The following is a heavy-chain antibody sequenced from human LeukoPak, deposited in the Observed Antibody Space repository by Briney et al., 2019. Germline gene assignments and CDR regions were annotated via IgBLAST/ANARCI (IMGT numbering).Heavy chain of an antibody. J-gene: IGHJ3*02. CDR2: ISYDGSNK. Sequence: GGSLRLSCAASGFTFSSYAMSWVRQAPGKGLEWVAVISYDGSNKYYADSVKGRVTISRDNSKNTLYLQMNSLRAEDTAVYYCAREGTYDFWSGYTTQYAFDIWGQGTMVTVSS. V-gene: IGHV3-30-3*01. D-gene: IGHD3-3*01. CDR1: GFTFSSYA. CDR3: AREGTYDFWSGYTTQYAFDI.